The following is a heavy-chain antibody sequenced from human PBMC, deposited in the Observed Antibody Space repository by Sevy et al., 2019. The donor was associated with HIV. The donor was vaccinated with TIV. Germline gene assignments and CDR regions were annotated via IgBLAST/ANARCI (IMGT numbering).Heavy chain of an antibody. Sequence: ASVKVSCKASGGTFSSYAISWVRQAPGQGLEWMGGIIPIFGTANYAQKFQGRVTITADESTSTAYMELSSLRSEDTAVYYCARVPPHWAVAGFYYYYGMDVWGQGTTVTVSS. CDR2: IIPIFGTA. CDR3: ARVPPHWAVAGFYYYYGMDV. V-gene: IGHV1-69*13. J-gene: IGHJ6*02. CDR1: GGTFSSYA. D-gene: IGHD6-19*01.